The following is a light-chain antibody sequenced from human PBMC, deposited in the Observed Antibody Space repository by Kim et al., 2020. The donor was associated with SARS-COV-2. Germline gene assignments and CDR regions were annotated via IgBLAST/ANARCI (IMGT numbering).Light chain of an antibody. CDR3: QQYYSTPPT. J-gene: IGKJ2*01. V-gene: IGKV4-1*01. CDR1: QSVLYSSNNKNY. Sequence: ATINCKSSQSVLYSSNNKNYLAWYQQKPVQPPKLLIYWASTRESGVPDRFSGSGSGTDFTLTISSLQAEDVAVYYCQQYYSTPPTFGQGTKLEI. CDR2: WAS.